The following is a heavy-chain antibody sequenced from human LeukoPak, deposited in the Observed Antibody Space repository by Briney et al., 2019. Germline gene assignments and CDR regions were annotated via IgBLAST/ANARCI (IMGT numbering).Heavy chain of an antibody. CDR3: ARHLRPYFDY. Sequence: SETLSLTCTVSGGSISSSTYYWGWIRQPPGKGLEWIGTIFYSGSTYYNPSLKSRLTISVDTSKNQYSLRLSSVTAADTAVYYCARHLRPYFDYWGQGTLATVSS. J-gene: IGHJ4*02. V-gene: IGHV4-39*01. CDR1: GGSISSSTYY. D-gene: IGHD3-3*01. CDR2: IFYSGST.